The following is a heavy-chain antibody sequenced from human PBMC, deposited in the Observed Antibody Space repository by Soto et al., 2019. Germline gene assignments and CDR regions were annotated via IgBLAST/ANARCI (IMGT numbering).Heavy chain of an antibody. J-gene: IGHJ5*02. CDR2: IFYSGNT. D-gene: IGHD2-15*01. V-gene: IGHV4-59*01. CDR1: GASINSYY. Sequence: LSLTCSVSGASINSYYWSWIRQPPGKGLEWIGYIFYSGNTDYNPSLKSRVTLLLDTSKNRISLRLSSVTAADTAVYYCARLRPGGHPTEKWFDVWGQGTLVTVSS. CDR3: ARLRPGGHPTEKWFDV.